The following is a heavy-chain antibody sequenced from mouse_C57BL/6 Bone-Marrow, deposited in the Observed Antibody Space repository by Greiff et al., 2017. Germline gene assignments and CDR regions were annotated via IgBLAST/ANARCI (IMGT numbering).Heavy chain of an antibody. CDR2: IYPRSGNT. V-gene: IGHV1-81*01. CDR1: GYTFTSYG. Sequence: QVQLQQSGAELARPGASVKLSCKASGYTFTSYGISWVKQRTGQGLEWIGEIYPRSGNTYYNEKFKGKATLTADKSSSTAYMELRSLTSEDSAVYFCARRWSTVVGEFAYWGQGTLVTVSA. D-gene: IGHD1-1*01. J-gene: IGHJ3*01. CDR3: ARRWSTVVGEFAY.